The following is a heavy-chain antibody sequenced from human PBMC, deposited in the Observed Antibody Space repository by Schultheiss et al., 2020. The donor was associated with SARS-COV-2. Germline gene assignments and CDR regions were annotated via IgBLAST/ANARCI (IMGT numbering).Heavy chain of an antibody. J-gene: IGHJ4*02. Sequence: GESLKISCKGSGYSFTSYWIGWVRQMPGKGLEWMGIIYPGDSDTRYSPSFQGQVTISADKSISTAYLQWSSLKASDTAMYYCARDGIRFRELSWLDYWGQGTLVTVSS. CDR2: IYPGDSDT. CDR1: GYSFTSYW. V-gene: IGHV5-51*01. CDR3: ARDGIRFRELSWLDY. D-gene: IGHD3-10*01.